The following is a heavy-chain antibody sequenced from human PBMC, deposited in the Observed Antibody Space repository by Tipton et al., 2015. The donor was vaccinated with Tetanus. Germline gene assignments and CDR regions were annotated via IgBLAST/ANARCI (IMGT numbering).Heavy chain of an antibody. J-gene: IGHJ6*02. CDR2: IWYDGSNK. CDR1: GFTFSSYG. Sequence: SLRLSCAASGFTFSSYGIHWVRQAPGKGLEWVAVIWYDGSNKYYADSVKGRFTISRDNSKNSLYLQMISLRAEDTALYYCAKDITYGDNYYYGMDVWGQGTTVTVSS. D-gene: IGHD4-17*01. V-gene: IGHV3-30*18. CDR3: AKDITYGDNYYYGMDV.